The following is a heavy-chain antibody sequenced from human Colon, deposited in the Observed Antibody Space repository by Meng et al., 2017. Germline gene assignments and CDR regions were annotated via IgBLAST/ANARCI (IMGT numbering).Heavy chain of an antibody. CDR2: INHGVGT. V-gene: IGHV4-34*01. Sequence: QRNEVGARLLRPSEPLALTSTGYGWAFTDFYWSWVRQSPERDLQWIGEINHGVGTNYDPSLSSRVTISLDTSKIQFFLKMNSVTAADTAVYYCAKEDFPGDFRDSSGLGLWGQGTLVTVSS. J-gene: IGHJ4*02. CDR1: GWAFTDFY. CDR3: AKEDFPGDFRDSSGLGL. D-gene: IGHD3-22*01.